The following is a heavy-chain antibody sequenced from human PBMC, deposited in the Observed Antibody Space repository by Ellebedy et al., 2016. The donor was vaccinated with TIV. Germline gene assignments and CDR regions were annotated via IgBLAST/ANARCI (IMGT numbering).Heavy chain of an antibody. CDR2: INSDGSST. D-gene: IGHD2-2*01. CDR3: ASDGGYQLLLYYFDY. Sequence: GESLKISCAASGFTFSSYWMHWVRQAPGKGLVWVSRINSDGSSTSYADSVKGRFTISRDNAKNTLYLQMNSLRAEDTAVYYCASDGGYQLLLYYFDYWGQGTLVTVSS. J-gene: IGHJ4*02. CDR1: GFTFSSYW. V-gene: IGHV3-74*01.